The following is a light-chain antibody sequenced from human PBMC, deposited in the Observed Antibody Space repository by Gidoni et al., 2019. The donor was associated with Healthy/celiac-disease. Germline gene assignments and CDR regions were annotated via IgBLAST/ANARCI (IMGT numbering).Light chain of an antibody. Sequence: DIVMTQSPLSLPVTPGEPASISCRSSQSLLHSNGYNYLYWYLQKPGQSPQLLIYLGSNRASGVPYRFSGSGSGTDCTLKISRVEAEDVGVYYCMQALQTRYTFGQGTKLEIK. CDR2: LGS. CDR3: MQALQTRYT. CDR1: QSLLHSNGYNY. J-gene: IGKJ2*01. V-gene: IGKV2-28*01.